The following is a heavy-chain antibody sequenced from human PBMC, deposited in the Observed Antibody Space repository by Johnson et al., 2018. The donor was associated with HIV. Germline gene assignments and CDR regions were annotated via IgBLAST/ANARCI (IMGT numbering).Heavy chain of an antibody. D-gene: IGHD3-22*01. V-gene: IGHV3-30-3*02. CDR2: ISYDGSNK. Sequence: QVQLVESGGGVVQSGRSLRLSCAASGFTFSSYAMHWVRQAPGKGLEWVAVISYDGSNKYYADSVKGRFTISRDNSKNTLYLQMNSLTAEDTAVYYCATFYYDNRDYYELASFLTDASDIGGQGTMVTVSS. CDR1: GFTFSSYA. J-gene: IGHJ3*02. CDR3: ATFYYDNRDYYELASFLTDASDI.